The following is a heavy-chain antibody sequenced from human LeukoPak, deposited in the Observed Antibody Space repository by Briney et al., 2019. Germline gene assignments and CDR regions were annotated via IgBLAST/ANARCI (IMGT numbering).Heavy chain of an antibody. CDR1: GYTFTNYY. J-gene: IGHJ4*02. Sequence: ASVKVSCKASGYTFTNYYMHWVRQAPGQGLEWLGIINPSGGSTSYAQKFQGRVTMTRDTSTSTVYMELSSLRSDDTAVYYCARVGERQQLGYFDYWGQGTLVTVSS. CDR2: INPSGGST. D-gene: IGHD6-13*01. CDR3: ARVGERQQLGYFDY. V-gene: IGHV1-46*01.